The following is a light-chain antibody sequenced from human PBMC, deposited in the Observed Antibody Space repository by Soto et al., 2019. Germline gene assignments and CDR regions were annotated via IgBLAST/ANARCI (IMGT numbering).Light chain of an antibody. J-gene: IGKJ1*01. V-gene: IGKV1-39*01. CDR3: QQSYSAPRT. CDR2: AAS. Sequence: DIQMTHSPSSLYASVGDRVTIPCRASQSISSYLNWYQQKPGKAPKLLSYAASSLQSGVPSRFSGSGSGTDFTPTINSLKPEDFETYYCQQSYSAPRTFGQGTKVDIK. CDR1: QSISSY.